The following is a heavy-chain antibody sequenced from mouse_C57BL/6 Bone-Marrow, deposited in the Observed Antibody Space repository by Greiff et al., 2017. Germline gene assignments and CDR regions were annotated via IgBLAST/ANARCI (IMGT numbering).Heavy chain of an antibody. J-gene: IGHJ3*01. D-gene: IGHD1-1*01. V-gene: IGHV1-81*01. CDR1: GYTFTSYG. CDR2: IYPRSGNT. Sequence: VQLQESGAELARPGASVKLSCKASGYTFTSYGISWVKQRTGQGLEWIGEIYPRSGNTYYNEKFKGKATLTADKSSSTAYMELRSLTSEDSAVYFCARAGRGSMAYWGQGTLVTVSA. CDR3: ARAGRGSMAY.